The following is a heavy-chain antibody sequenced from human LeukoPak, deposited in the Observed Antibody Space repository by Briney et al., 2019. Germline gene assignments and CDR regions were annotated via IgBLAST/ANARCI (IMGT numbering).Heavy chain of an antibody. J-gene: IGHJ4*02. Sequence: GASVKVSCKASGYTFTSYGISWVRQAPGQGLEWMGWINVYNGNTNYAQKLQGRVTMTTDTSTSTAYMELRSLRSDDTAVYYCARQAAVGTRRPFDYWGQGTLVTVSS. CDR2: INVYNGNT. V-gene: IGHV1-18*01. CDR3: ARQAAVGTRRPFDY. CDR1: GYTFTSYG. D-gene: IGHD6-13*01.